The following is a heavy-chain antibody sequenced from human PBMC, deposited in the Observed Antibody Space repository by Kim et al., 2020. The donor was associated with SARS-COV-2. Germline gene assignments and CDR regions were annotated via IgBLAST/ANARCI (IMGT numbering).Heavy chain of an antibody. CDR3: ARDYAGTDWYDY. CDR1: GFTFGDYY. D-gene: IGHD6-19*01. V-gene: IGHV3-11*01. CDR2: ISSSISTL. J-gene: IGHJ4*02. Sequence: GGSLRLSCAASGFTFGDYYMAWIRQAPGKGLEWVSYISSSISTLNYADSVKGRFTISRDNTKNSLYLQMNSLRVEDTAVYYCARDYAGTDWYDYWGPGTL.